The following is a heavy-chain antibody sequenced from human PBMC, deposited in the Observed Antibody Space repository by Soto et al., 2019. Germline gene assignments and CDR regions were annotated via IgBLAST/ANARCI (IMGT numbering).Heavy chain of an antibody. CDR1: GFTFSSYA. D-gene: IGHD1-26*01. CDR3: AREWEPQCFDY. J-gene: IGHJ4*02. CDR2: ISYDGSNK. V-gene: IGHV3-30-3*01. Sequence: GGSLRLSCAASGFTFSSYAMHWVRQAPGKGLEWVAVISYDGSNKYYADSVKGRFTISRDNSKNTLYLQMNSLRAEDTAVYYCAREWEPQCFDYWGQGTLVTVSS.